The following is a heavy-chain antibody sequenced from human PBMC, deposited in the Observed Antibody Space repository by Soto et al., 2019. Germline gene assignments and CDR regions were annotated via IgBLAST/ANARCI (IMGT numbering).Heavy chain of an antibody. D-gene: IGHD6-25*01. CDR1: GFTFSSYE. CDR3: AREGSSGFYYYGMDV. CDR2: ISSSGSTI. J-gene: IGHJ6*02. Sequence: GGSLRLSCAASGFTFSSYEMNWVRQAPGKGLERVSYISSSGSTIYYADSVKGRFTISRDNAKNSLYLQMNSLRAEDTAVYYCAREGSSGFYYYGMDVWGQGTTVTVSS. V-gene: IGHV3-48*03.